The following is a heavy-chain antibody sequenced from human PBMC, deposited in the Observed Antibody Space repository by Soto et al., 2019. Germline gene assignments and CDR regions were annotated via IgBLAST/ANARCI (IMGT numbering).Heavy chain of an antibody. D-gene: IGHD3-10*01. CDR2: VTYTGST. CDR1: GGSLNTYTYY. Sequence: SETLSLTCTVSGGSLNTYTYYWGWIRQPPGKVLDWIGTVTYTGSTYYNPSLKSRVTISVATSQHQFSLKLSSVTAADTAVYYCARHNYGSGSTYFDYWGQGTLVTVSS. CDR3: ARHNYGSGSTYFDY. J-gene: IGHJ4*02. V-gene: IGHV4-39*01.